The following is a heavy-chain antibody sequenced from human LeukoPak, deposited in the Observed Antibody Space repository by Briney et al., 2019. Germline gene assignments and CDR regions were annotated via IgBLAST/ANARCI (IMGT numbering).Heavy chain of an antibody. CDR3: ARDVATLYYFDY. Sequence: ASVKVSCKASGGTFSSYTITWVRQAPEQGLEWMGRIIPILGIANYAQKFQGRVTITADKSTSTAYMELSSLRSEDTAVYYCARDVATLYYFDYWGQGTLVTVSS. CDR2: IIPILGIA. V-gene: IGHV1-69*04. J-gene: IGHJ4*02. D-gene: IGHD6-6*01. CDR1: GGTFSSYT.